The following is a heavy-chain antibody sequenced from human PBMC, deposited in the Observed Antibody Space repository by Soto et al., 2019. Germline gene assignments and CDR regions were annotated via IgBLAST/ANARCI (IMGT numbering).Heavy chain of an antibody. J-gene: IGHJ4*02. D-gene: IGHD2-15*01. V-gene: IGHV4-59*08. Sequence: SETLSLTCTVSGGSISSYYWSWIRQPPGKGLEWIGYIYYSGSTNYNPSLKSRVTISVDTSKNQFSLKLSSVTAADTAVYYCARQGECGGSCYVLDYWGQGTLVTVSS. CDR3: ARQGECGGSCYVLDY. CDR2: IYYSGST. CDR1: GGSISSYY.